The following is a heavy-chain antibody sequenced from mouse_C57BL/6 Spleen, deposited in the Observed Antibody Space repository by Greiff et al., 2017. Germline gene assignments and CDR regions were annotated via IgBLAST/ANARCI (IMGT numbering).Heavy chain of an antibody. CDR2: ISNGGGST. D-gene: IGHD1-1*01. V-gene: IGHV5-12*01. Sequence: EVQLQESGGGLVQPGGSLKLSCAASGFTFSDYYMYWVRQTPEKRLEWVAYISNGGGSTYYPDTVKGRFTISRDNAKNTLYLQMSRLKSEDTAMYYCARHPGSSYGWFAYWGQGTLVTVSA. CDR1: GFTFSDYY. J-gene: IGHJ3*01. CDR3: ARHPGSSYGWFAY.